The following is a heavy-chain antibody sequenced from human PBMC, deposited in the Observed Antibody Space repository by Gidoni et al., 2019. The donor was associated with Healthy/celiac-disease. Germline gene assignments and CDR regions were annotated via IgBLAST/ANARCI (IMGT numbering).Heavy chain of an antibody. Sequence: EVQLVESGGGLVKPGGSLRLSCSSSGFTFSTYSMNLVRQAPGKGMEWLTSISSISINIYSADSVKGRFTISRDNAKNALYLQMNSLRAEDTAVYYCARDRRPWYFDLWGRGTLVTVSS. J-gene: IGHJ2*01. CDR1: GFTFSTYS. CDR3: ARDRRPWYFDL. V-gene: IGHV3-21*01. CDR2: ISSISINI. D-gene: IGHD6-6*01.